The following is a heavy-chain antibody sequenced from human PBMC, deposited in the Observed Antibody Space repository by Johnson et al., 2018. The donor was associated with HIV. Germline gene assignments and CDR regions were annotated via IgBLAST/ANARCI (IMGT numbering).Heavy chain of an antibody. CDR3: ASISLGAFDI. Sequence: QVQLVESGGGVVQPGGSLRLSCAASGFTFRNYGIHWVRQAPGNGLEWAAFIRYDGSNKFFADSVKGRFTISRDNSKNTLYIQMGSRRAEDMAVYFCASISLGAFDIWGQGTLVTVSS. V-gene: IGHV3-30*02. CDR2: IRYDGSNK. J-gene: IGHJ3*02. D-gene: IGHD2-21*01. CDR1: GFTFRNYG.